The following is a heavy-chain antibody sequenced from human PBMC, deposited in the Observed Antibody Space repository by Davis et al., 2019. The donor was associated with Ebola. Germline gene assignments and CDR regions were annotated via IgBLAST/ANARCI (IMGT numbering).Heavy chain of an antibody. V-gene: IGHV3-30-3*01. Sequence: GESLKISCAASGFSFSSYAMNWVRQAAGKGLEWVAVISNDEIHKYYADSVKGRFTVYRDNSKDTLYLQMNSLRAEDTAVYYCARQIRQQHHLENWGQGTLVTVSS. J-gene: IGHJ4*02. CDR3: ARQIRQQHHLEN. CDR2: ISNDEIHK. D-gene: IGHD1/OR15-1a*01. CDR1: GFSFSSYA.